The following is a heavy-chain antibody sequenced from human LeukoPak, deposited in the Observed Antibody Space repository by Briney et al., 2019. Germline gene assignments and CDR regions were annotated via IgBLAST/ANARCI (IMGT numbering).Heavy chain of an antibody. V-gene: IGHV1-46*01. D-gene: IGHD3-22*01. CDR3: ARDYYDSSGPPRDY. CDR2: INPSGGST. Sequence: ASVKVSCKASGYTFTSYYMHWGRQAPGQGLEWMGIINPSGGSTSYAQTCEGRVTMTRDTSTSTGYMERSSLRSEDTAVYYCARDYYDSSGPPRDYWGQGTLVTVSS. J-gene: IGHJ4*02. CDR1: GYTFTSYY.